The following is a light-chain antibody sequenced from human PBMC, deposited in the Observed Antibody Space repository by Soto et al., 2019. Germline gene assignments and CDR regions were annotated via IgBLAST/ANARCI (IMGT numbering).Light chain of an antibody. Sequence: QSALTQPPSASGTPGQRVTISCSGSSSNIGSNTVNWYKQLPGTAPKLLIYSNNQRPSGVPDRFSGSKSGTSASLAIRGLQSEDEADYYCAAWDDSLNGYVFGTGTKVTVL. CDR1: SSNIGSNT. CDR2: SNN. V-gene: IGLV1-44*01. CDR3: AAWDDSLNGYV. J-gene: IGLJ1*01.